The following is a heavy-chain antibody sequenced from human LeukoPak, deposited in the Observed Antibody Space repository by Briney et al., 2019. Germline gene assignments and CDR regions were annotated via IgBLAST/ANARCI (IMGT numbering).Heavy chain of an antibody. Sequence: GGSLRLSCVASGFTFDDYAMHWVRQAPGKGLEWVAGINWNSVSAVYADSLKGRLTISRDNAKNSLCLQMNSLKTEDTAVYYCAKGARSSSGYTTDWGQGILVTVSS. CDR3: AKGARSSSGYTTD. D-gene: IGHD3-22*01. CDR2: INWNSVSA. V-gene: IGHV3-9*01. J-gene: IGHJ4*02. CDR1: GFTFDDYA.